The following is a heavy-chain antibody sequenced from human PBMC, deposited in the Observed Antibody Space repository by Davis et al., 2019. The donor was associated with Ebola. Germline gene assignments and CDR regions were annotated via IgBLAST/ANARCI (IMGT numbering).Heavy chain of an antibody. V-gene: IGHV3-30*18. CDR1: GFTFNNYG. D-gene: IGHD6-19*01. CDR3: AKDTSNVWFDV. Sequence: PGGSLRLSCAASGFTFNNYGMHWVRQAPGKGLEWVAVISFDGGSQYFADSVKGRFTISRDNSKNTLYLQMNSLRTEDTAIYYCAKDTSNVWFDVWGQGTMVTVSS. CDR2: ISFDGGSQ. J-gene: IGHJ3*01.